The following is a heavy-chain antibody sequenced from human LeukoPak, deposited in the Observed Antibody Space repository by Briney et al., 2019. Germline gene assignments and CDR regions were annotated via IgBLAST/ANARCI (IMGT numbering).Heavy chain of an antibody. D-gene: IGHD6-13*01. CDR2: IIPIFGTA. V-gene: IGHV1-69*05. CDR1: GGTFSSYA. J-gene: IGHJ6*03. Sequence: SVKVSCKASGGTFSSYAISWVRQAPGQGLEWMGGIIPIFGTANYAQKFQGRVTITTDESTSTAYMELSSLRSEDTAVYYCARDFGYRSSWYYYYMDVWGKGTTVTVSS. CDR3: ARDFGYRSSWYYYYMDV.